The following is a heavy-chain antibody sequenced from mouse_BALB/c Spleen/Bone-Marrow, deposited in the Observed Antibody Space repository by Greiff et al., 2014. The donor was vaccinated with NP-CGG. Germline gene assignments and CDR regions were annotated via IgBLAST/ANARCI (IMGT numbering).Heavy chain of an antibody. CDR3: ARRWFAY. CDR1: GFTFSDYY. Sequence: EVQVVESGGGLVKPGGSLKLSCAASGFTFSDYYMYWVRQTPEKRLGGVATIGDGGSYTYYRDRGKGRFSIARDNAKNNLYLQMSSLKSEDTAMYYCARRWFAYWGQGTLVTVSA. V-gene: IGHV5-4*02. CDR2: IGDGGSYT. J-gene: IGHJ3*01.